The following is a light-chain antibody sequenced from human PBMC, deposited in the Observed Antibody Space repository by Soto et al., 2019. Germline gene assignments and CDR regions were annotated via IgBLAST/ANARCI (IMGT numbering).Light chain of an antibody. CDR2: GAS. V-gene: IGKV3-20*01. CDR3: QQYGNSPWT. J-gene: IGKJ1*01. Sequence: EIVLTHSPGTLSLSPRERATLSCRASQSVGSSYLAWYLQKPGQAPKLLIYGASDRATGIPARFSGSGSGTDFTRIISRLEPEDFAVYYCQQYGNSPWTFGQGTKVDIK. CDR1: QSVGSSY.